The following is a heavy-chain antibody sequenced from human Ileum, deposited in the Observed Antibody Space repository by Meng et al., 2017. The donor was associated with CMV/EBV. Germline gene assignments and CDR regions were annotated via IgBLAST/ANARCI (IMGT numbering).Heavy chain of an antibody. CDR2: IYYSGST. D-gene: IGHD6-13*01. CDR3: ARDLRAVAAAGASFDY. J-gene: IGHJ4*02. CDR1: GGSISSSSYY. Sequence: SETLSLTCTVSGGSISSSSYYWGWIRQPPGKGLEWIGSIYYSGSTYYNPSLKSRVTISVDTSKNQFSLKLSSVTAADTAVYYCARDLRAVAAAGASFDYWGQGTLVTVSS. V-gene: IGHV4-39*07.